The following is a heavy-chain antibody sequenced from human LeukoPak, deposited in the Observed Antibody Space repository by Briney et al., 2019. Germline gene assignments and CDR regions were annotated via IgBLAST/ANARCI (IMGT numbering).Heavy chain of an antibody. Sequence: GGSLRLSCAASGFTFSSFDMTWVRQAPGKGLEWVSTISVSATNTYYADSVKGRFTISRDNSKNTLYLQMNSLRADDTAVYYCATITSLRVVLISWGQGTLVTVSS. CDR3: ATITSLRVVLIS. V-gene: IGHV3-23*01. CDR2: ISVSATNT. J-gene: IGHJ1*01. CDR1: GFTFSSFD. D-gene: IGHD3-22*01.